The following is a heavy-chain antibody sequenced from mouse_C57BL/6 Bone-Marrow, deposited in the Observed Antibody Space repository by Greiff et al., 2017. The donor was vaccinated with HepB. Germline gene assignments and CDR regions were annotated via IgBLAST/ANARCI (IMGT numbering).Heavy chain of an antibody. CDR1: GFTFSDYG. D-gene: IGHD1-1*01. Sequence: EVQLVESGGGLVKPGGSLKLSCAASGFTFSDYGMHWVRQAPEKGLEWVAYISSGSSTIYYADTVKGRFTISRDNAKNTLFLQMTSLRSEDTAMYYCAREFITTVVAGYYFDYWGQGTTLTVSS. J-gene: IGHJ2*01. CDR3: AREFITTVVAGYYFDY. V-gene: IGHV5-17*01. CDR2: ISSGSSTI.